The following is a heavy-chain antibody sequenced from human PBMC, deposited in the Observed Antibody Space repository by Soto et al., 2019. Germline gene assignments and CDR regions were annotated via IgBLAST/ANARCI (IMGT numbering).Heavy chain of an antibody. CDR1: GFNFSSYG. CDR2: IWYDGSNK. J-gene: IGHJ3*02. Sequence: GESLKISCAASGFNFSSYGMHWVRQAPGKGLEWVAVIWYDGSNKYYADSVKGRFTISRDNSKNTLYLQMNSLRAEDTAVYYCARGDWGYDAFDIWGQGTMVTVSS. V-gene: IGHV3-33*01. CDR3: ARGDWGYDAFDI. D-gene: IGHD7-27*01.